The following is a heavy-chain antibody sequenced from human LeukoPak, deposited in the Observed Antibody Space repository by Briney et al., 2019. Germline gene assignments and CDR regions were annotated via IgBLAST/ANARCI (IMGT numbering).Heavy chain of an antibody. Sequence: GGSLRLSCAASGFTFSIYTMNWVRQAPGKGLEWVSYISSSGSTIYYADSVKGRFTISRDNAKNSLYLQMNSLRAEDTAVYYCAELGITMIGGVWGKGTTVTISS. CDR2: ISSSGSTI. CDR3: AELGITMIGGV. V-gene: IGHV3-48*04. D-gene: IGHD3-10*02. J-gene: IGHJ6*04. CDR1: GFTFSIYT.